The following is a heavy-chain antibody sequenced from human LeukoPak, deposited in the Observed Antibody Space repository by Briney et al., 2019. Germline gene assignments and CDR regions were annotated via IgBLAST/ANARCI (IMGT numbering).Heavy chain of an antibody. CDR2: IYYSGST. CDR1: GGSISSYY. V-gene: IGHV4-59*01. J-gene: IGHJ4*02. Sequence: PSETLSLTCTVSGGSISSYYWSWIRQPPGKGLEWIGYIYYSGSTNYNPSLKSRVTISVDTSKNQFSLKLSSVTAADTAVYYCARSKVRYCSGGSCYSGKYYFDYWGQGTLVTVSS. CDR3: ARSKVRYCSGGSCYSGKYYFDY. D-gene: IGHD2-15*01.